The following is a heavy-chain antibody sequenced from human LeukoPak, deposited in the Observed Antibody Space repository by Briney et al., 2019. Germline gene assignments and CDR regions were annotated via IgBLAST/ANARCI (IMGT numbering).Heavy chain of an antibody. J-gene: IGHJ4*02. CDR1: GFTFSSYS. CDR2: IRSESIYI. CDR3: AKTAGIAAAADFDY. V-gene: IGHV3-21*04. D-gene: IGHD6-13*01. Sequence: PGGPLRLSCAASGFTFSSYSMNWVRQAPGKGLEWVSSIRSESIYIYYADSVKGRFTISRDNAKNTLYLQMNSLRAEDTAVYYCAKTAGIAAAADFDYWGQGTLVTVSS.